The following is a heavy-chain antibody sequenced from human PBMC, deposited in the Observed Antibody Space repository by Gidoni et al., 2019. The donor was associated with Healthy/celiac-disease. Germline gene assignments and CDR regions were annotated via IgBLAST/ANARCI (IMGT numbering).Heavy chain of an antibody. V-gene: IGHV3-23*01. CDR3: AKVVVPAAVAYYYYGMDV. CDR1: GFTFSSYA. D-gene: IGHD2-2*01. CDR2: ISGSGGST. Sequence: EVQLLESGGGLVQPGGSLRLSCAASGFTFSSYAMSWVRKPPGKGLEWVSAISGSGGSTYYADSVKGRFTISRDNSKNTLYLQMNSLRAEDTAVYYCAKVVVPAAVAYYYYGMDVWGQGTTVTVSS. J-gene: IGHJ6*02.